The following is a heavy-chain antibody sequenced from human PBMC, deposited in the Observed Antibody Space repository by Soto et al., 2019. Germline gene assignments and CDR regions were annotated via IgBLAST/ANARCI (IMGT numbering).Heavy chain of an antibody. CDR2: ISYDGYVA. Sequence: QVQLVESGGGVVQPGRSLRLSCAASGFTFSNYGMHWVRQAPGKGLEWVIVISYDGYVAYYADSVKGRFTISRDNSKNTLYLQMNSRRTVDTSMYYCANEGPSTSWYFDYWVQGTLVTVSS. D-gene: IGHD6-13*01. CDR3: ANEGPSTSWYFDY. V-gene: IGHV3-30*18. CDR1: GFTFSNYG. J-gene: IGHJ4*02.